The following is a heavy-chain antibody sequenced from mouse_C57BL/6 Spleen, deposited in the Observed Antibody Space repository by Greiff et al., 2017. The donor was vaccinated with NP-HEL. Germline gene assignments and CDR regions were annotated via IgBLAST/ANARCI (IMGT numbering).Heavy chain of an antibody. Sequence: EVMLVESGGGLVKPGGSLKLSCAASGFTFSDYGMHWVRQAPEKGLEWVAYISSGSSTIYYADTVKGRFTISRDNAKNTLFLQMTSLRSEDTAMYYCARLYYYGSGEAMDYWGQGTSVTVSS. CDR1: GFTFSDYG. J-gene: IGHJ4*01. V-gene: IGHV5-17*01. D-gene: IGHD1-1*01. CDR3: ARLYYYGSGEAMDY. CDR2: ISSGSSTI.